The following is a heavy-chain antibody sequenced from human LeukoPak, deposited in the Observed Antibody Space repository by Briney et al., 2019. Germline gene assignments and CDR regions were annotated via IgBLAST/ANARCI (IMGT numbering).Heavy chain of an antibody. CDR2: IYPGDSDT. CDR3: ARHISGGDVVVVPAAIPYDY. Sequence: GESLKISCKGSGYTFTSHWIAWVRQMPGKGLEWMGLIYPGDSDTRYSPSFQGQVTISVDKSISTAYLQWSSLKASDTAMYYCARHISGGDVVVVPAAIPYDYWGQGTLVTVSS. J-gene: IGHJ4*02. D-gene: IGHD2-2*02. V-gene: IGHV5-51*01. CDR1: GYTFTSHW.